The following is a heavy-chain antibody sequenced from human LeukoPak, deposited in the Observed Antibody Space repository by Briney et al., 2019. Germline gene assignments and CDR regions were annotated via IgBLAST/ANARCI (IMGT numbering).Heavy chain of an antibody. D-gene: IGHD3-16*01. CDR1: GFTFDDYA. V-gene: IGHV3-9*01. CDR3: TKDIQLGGWGHAMDV. Sequence: GGSLRLSCAGSGFTFDDYAMYWVRQAPGKGLEWVSGISWNSDTRGYADPVKGRFTISRDNAKNSLYLQMNSLRDEDTALYFCTKDIQLGGWGHAMDVWGQGTTVTVSS. J-gene: IGHJ6*02. CDR2: ISWNSDTR.